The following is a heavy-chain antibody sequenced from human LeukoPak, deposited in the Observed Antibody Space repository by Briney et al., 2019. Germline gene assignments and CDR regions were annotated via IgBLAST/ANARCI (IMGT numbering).Heavy chain of an antibody. V-gene: IGHV4-34*01. CDR2: INHSGST. CDR1: GGSISSYY. CDR3: ARDRYDSSPHYFDY. J-gene: IGHJ4*02. Sequence: SETLPLTCTVSGGSISSYYWSWIRQPPGKGLEWIGEINHSGSTNYNPSLKSRVTISVDTSKNQFSLKLSSVTAADTAVYYCARDRYDSSPHYFDYWGQGTLVTVSS. D-gene: IGHD3-22*01.